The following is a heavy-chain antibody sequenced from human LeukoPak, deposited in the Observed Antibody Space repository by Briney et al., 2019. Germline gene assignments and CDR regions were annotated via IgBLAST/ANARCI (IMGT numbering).Heavy chain of an antibody. Sequence: GASVKVSCKASGYTFTSYDINWVRQATGQGLEWMGGMNPNSGNTGYAQKFQGRVTMTRNTSISTAYMELSSLRSEDTAVYYCAGFYDYVWGSYRHGALDIWGQGTMVTVSS. V-gene: IGHV1-8*01. J-gene: IGHJ3*02. CDR2: MNPNSGNT. CDR1: GYTFTSYD. D-gene: IGHD3-16*02. CDR3: AGFYDYVWGSYRHGALDI.